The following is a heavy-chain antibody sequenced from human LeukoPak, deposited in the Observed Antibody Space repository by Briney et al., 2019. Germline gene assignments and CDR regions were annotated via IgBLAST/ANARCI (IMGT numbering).Heavy chain of an antibody. CDR1: GFTFTSSA. CDR3: AREKASYFDY. CDR2: IVVGSGNT. Sequence: SVKVSCKASGFTFTSSAMQWVRQARGQRLEWIGWIVVGSGNTNYAQKFQERVTITRDMSTSTAYMELRSLRSDDTAVYYCAREKASYFDYWGQGTLVTVSS. J-gene: IGHJ4*02. V-gene: IGHV1-58*02.